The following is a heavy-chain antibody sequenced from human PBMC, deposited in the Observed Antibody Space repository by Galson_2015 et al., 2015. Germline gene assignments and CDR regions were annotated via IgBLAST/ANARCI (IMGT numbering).Heavy chain of an antibody. J-gene: IGHJ2*01. CDR1: GFTFSSYA. CDR2: ISGSVSSL. D-gene: IGHD3/OR15-3a*01. CDR3: ALAWTNYLFFNP. Sequence: SLRLSCAASGFTFSSYAMSWVRQAPGKGLEWVSTISGSVSSLHYADSVKGRFTISRDNSKNTLYLQMNSLEAEDTAIYYCALAWTNYLFFNPGGRGTRVTASS. V-gene: IGHV3-23*01.